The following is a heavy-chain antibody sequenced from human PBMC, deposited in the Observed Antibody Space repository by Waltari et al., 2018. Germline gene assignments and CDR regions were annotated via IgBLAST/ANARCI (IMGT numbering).Heavy chain of an antibody. D-gene: IGHD3-22*01. Sequence: QLQLQASGPGLVKPSETLSLTCTVSGGSISRSSYYWGWIRQPPGKGLEWIGSIYYSGSTYYNPSLKSRVTISVDTSKNQFSLKLSSVTAADTAVYYCASTVYYDSSGWTYYFDYWGQGTLVTVSS. J-gene: IGHJ4*02. CDR1: GGSISRSSYY. CDR2: IYYSGST. V-gene: IGHV4-39*01. CDR3: ASTVYYDSSGWTYYFDY.